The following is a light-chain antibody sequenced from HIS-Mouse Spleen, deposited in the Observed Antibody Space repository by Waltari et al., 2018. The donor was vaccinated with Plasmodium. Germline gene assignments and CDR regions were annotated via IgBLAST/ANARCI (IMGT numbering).Light chain of an antibody. CDR2: WAS. V-gene: IGKV4-1*01. J-gene: IGKJ1*01. CDR3: QQYYSTPWT. Sequence: DIVMTQSPDSLAVSLDERATINCKSSQSVLYSSNNKNYLAWYQQTPGQPPKLLIYWASTRESGVPDRFSGSGSGTDFTLTISSLQAEDVAVYYCQQYYSTPWTFGQGTKVEIK. CDR1: QSVLYSSNNKNY.